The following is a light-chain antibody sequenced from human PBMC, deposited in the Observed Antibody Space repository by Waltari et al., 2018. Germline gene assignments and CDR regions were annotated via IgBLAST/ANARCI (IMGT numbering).Light chain of an antibody. CDR2: ETN. CDR1: RANIWADYA. V-gene: IGLV1-40*03. Sequence: QSVLTQPPSSSWAPGQRVTISCTGSRANIWADYAVSWYQQFPGTAPKLVIYETNKRPSGLSDRFSGSKSGASASLIITGVRSEDEADYYCSTWDRSLGIRLFGGGTRLTVL. J-gene: IGLJ2*01. CDR3: STWDRSLGIRL.